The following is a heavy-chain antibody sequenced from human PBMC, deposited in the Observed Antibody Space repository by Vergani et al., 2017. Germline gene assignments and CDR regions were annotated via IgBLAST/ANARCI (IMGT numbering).Heavy chain of an antibody. D-gene: IGHD3-22*01. V-gene: IGHV3-23*01. CDR2: ISARYPST. CDR3: ARLSYDTTPYLQRGYDC. CDR1: GFTFSACP. Sequence: EVQLLQSGGGVIQPGGSVRLSCAASGFTFSACPMTWVRQAPGKGLGWVSAISARYPSTYYADSVKGRFTISRDNSKNMLYLQMNSLRAEDTAVYYCARLSYDTTPYLQRGYDCWGQGALVYVSS. J-gene: IGHJ4*02.